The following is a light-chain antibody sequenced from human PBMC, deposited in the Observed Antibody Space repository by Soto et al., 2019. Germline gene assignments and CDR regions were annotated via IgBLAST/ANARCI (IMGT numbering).Light chain of an antibody. J-gene: IGLJ1*01. Sequence: SVLTQPASVSGSPGQSITISCTGTSSDVGGYNYVSWYQQHPGKAPKLMIYEVSNRPSGVSNRFSGSKSGNTASLTISGLQAEDEADYYCRSYTSSSTLYVFGAG. CDR2: EVS. CDR3: RSYTSSSTLYV. CDR1: SSDVGGYNY. V-gene: IGLV2-14*01.